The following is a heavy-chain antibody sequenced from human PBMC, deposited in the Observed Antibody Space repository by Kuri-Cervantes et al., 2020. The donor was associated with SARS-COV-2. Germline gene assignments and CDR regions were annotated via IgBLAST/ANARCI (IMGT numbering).Heavy chain of an antibody. J-gene: IGHJ2*01. D-gene: IGHD3-22*01. V-gene: IGHV1-69*06. CDR3: ARDSRPPQYYYDSSGYFLNWYFDL. CDR1: GGTFSSYA. Sequence: SVKVSCKASGGTFSSYAISWVRQAPGQGLEWMGGIIPIFGTANYAQKFQGRVTITADKPASTAYMELSSLRSEDTAVYYCARDSRPPQYYYDSSGYFLNWYFDLWGRGTLVTVSS. CDR2: IIPIFGTA.